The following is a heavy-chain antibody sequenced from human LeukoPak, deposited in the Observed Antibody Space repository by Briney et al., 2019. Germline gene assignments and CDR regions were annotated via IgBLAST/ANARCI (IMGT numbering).Heavy chain of an antibody. Sequence: PGGSLRLSCAASGFTFSSYGMHWVRQAPGKGLEWVAVISYDGSNKYYADSVKGRFTISRDNSKNTLYLQMNSLRAEDTAVYYCAKDPLPQVLWFGELFDGMDVWGQGTTVTVSS. D-gene: IGHD3-10*01. CDR2: ISYDGSNK. CDR3: AKDPLPQVLWFGELFDGMDV. V-gene: IGHV3-30*18. J-gene: IGHJ6*02. CDR1: GFTFSSYG.